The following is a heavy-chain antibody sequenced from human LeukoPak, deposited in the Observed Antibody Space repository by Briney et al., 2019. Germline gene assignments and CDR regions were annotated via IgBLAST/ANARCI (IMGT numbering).Heavy chain of an antibody. J-gene: IGHJ4*02. CDR1: GLTVTTRY. Sequence: GGSLRLSCAASGLTVTTRYMSWVRQAPGKGLEWVSIIYSGGSTYYADSVKGRFTISKDDSKNTLYLQMNNLGVEDTAVYYCARPSSGGLSEDYWGQGTLVTVSS. CDR2: IYSGGST. D-gene: IGHD3-10*01. V-gene: IGHV3-53*01. CDR3: ARPSSGGLSEDY.